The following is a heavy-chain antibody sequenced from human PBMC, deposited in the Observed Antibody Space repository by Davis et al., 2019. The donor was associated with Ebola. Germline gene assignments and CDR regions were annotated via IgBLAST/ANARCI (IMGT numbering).Heavy chain of an antibody. CDR2: ISWDGEST. D-gene: IGHD6-13*01. Sequence: PGGSLRLSCAASGFTFDDYTIHWVRQAPGKGLEWVSLISWDGESTWYADSVKGRFTISRDNSKNSLYLQMNNLRTEDTALYYCARRGGNTLLAAAGTGPFYFDYWGQGTLVTVSS. CDR3: ARRGGNTLLAAAGTGPFYFDY. J-gene: IGHJ4*02. V-gene: IGHV3-43*01. CDR1: GFTFDDYT.